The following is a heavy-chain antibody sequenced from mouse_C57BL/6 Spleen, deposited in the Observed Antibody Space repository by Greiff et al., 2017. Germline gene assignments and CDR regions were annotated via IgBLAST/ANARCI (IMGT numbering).Heavy chain of an antibody. Sequence: VQLQQSGAELVKPGASVKISCKASGYAFSSSWMNWVKQRPGKGLEWIGRIYPGDGDTNYNGKFKGKATLTADKSSSTAYMQLSSLTSEDSAVYFCAREGGTLAYWGQGTLVTVSA. V-gene: IGHV1-82*01. D-gene: IGHD4-1*01. CDR2: IYPGDGDT. J-gene: IGHJ3*01. CDR1: GYAFSSSW. CDR3: AREGGTLAY.